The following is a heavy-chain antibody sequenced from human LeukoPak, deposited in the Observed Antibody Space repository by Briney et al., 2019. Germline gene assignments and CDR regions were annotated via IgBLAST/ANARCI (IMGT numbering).Heavy chain of an antibody. Sequence: SETLSPTCTVSGGSISSYYWSWIRQPPGKGLEWIGYIYYSGSTNYNPSPKSRVTISVDTSKNQFSLKLSSVTAADTAVYYCARAVAVASYYYYMDVWGKGTTVTVSS. J-gene: IGHJ6*03. CDR2: IYYSGST. V-gene: IGHV4-59*01. CDR1: GGSISSYY. D-gene: IGHD6-19*01. CDR3: ARAVAVASYYYYMDV.